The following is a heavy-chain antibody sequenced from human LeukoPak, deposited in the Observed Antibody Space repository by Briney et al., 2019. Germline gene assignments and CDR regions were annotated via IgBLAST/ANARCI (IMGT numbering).Heavy chain of an antibody. CDR2: VNPNDGST. CDR3: ARKYSSSWSYAFDI. V-gene: IGHV1-46*01. J-gene: IGHJ3*02. CDR1: GYTFINYY. Sequence: ASVKVSCKASGYTFINYYMHWVRQAPGQGLEWMGIVNPNDGSTSYAQKFQGRVTMTRDTSTSTVYMELSSLRSEDTAVYYCARKYSSSWSYAFDIWGQGTMVTVSS. D-gene: IGHD6-13*01.